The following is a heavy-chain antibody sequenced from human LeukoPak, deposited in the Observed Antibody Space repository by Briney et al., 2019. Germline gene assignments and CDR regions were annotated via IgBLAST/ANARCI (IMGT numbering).Heavy chain of an antibody. Sequence: PSETLSLTCTVSGGSISSSSYYWGWIRQPPGKGLEWIGSICYSGSTYYNPSLKSRVTISVDTSKNQFSLKLSSVTAADTAVYYCARYITIFGVVIPDDYWGQGTLVTVSS. V-gene: IGHV4-39*01. J-gene: IGHJ4*02. CDR1: GGSISSSSYY. CDR3: ARYITIFGVVIPDDY. CDR2: ICYSGST. D-gene: IGHD3-3*01.